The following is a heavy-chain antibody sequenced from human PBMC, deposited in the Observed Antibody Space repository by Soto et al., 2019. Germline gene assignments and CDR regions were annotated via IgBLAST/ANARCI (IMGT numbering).Heavy chain of an antibody. CDR3: ARGDNYGDYFDY. D-gene: IGHD4-17*01. J-gene: IGHJ4*02. CDR1: DGCSSGYC. CDR2: INHSGST. Sequence: SDQCRVGDGCSSGYCWSWIRQPPGKGLEWIGEINHSGSTNYNPSLKSRVTISVDTSKNQFSLKLSSVTAADTAVYYCARGDNYGDYFDYWGQGTLVTVSS. V-gene: IGHV4-34*01.